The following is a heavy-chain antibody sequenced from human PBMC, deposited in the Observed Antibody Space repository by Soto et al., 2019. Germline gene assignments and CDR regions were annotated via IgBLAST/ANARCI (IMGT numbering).Heavy chain of an antibody. CDR1: GFTFSSYS. D-gene: IGHD6-19*01. Sequence: PGGSLRLSCAASGFTFSSYSMNWVRQAPGKGLEWVSYISSSSSTIYYADSVKGRFTISRDNAKNSLYLQMNSLRAEDTAVYYCAEAPYSGGWFLSWGEGPLITVSS. J-gene: IGHJ5*02. CDR3: AEAPYSGGWFLS. V-gene: IGHV3-48*01. CDR2: ISSSSSTI.